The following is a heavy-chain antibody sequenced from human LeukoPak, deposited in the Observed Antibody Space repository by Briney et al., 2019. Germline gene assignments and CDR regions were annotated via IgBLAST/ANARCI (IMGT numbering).Heavy chain of an antibody. CDR3: ARGSSGIDF. Sequence: GGSLRLSCAASGFTFSSYGMQWVRQAPGKGLEWVSFIRYDGRNKYYTDSVKGRFSISRDNSRNTLYLQMNSLSSEDTAVYYCARGSSGIDFWGQGTLVTVSS. CDR2: IRYDGRNK. D-gene: IGHD3-22*01. V-gene: IGHV3-30*02. J-gene: IGHJ4*02. CDR1: GFTFSSYG.